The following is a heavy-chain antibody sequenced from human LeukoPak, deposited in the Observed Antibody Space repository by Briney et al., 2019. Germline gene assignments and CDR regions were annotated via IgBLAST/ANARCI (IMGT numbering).Heavy chain of an antibody. V-gene: IGHV3-23*01. D-gene: IGHD3-3*01. J-gene: IGHJ4*02. CDR1: GFTFSSHA. CDR3: AKANKYDFWSGYYTGN. CDR2: ISGSGGST. Sequence: GGSLRLSCAASGFTFSSHAMSWVRQAPGKGLEWVSAISGSGGSTYYADSVKGRFTISRDNSKNTLYLQMNSLRAEDTAVYYCAKANKYDFWSGYYTGNWGQGTLVTVSS.